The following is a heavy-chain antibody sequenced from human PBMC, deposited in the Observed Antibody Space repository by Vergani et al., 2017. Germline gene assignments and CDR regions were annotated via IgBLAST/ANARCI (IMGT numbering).Heavy chain of an antibody. J-gene: IGHJ3*02. CDR1: GYSISRGYY. Sequence: QVQLQESGPGLVKPSETLYLTCAVSGYSISRGYYWGWLRQPPGKGLEWIGSIYHSGSTYYNPSLKSLVTLSVDTSKNQFSLKLGSVTAADTAVYYCARQSSSSWDDAFDIWGQGTMVTVSS. D-gene: IGHD6-13*01. CDR2: IYHSGST. V-gene: IGHV4-38-2*01. CDR3: ARQSSSSWDDAFDI.